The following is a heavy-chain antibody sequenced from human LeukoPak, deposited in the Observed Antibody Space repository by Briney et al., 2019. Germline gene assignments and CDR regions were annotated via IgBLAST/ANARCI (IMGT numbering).Heavy chain of an antibody. CDR2: ISYDGSNK. CDR1: GFTFSSYA. J-gene: IGHJ6*02. V-gene: IGHV3-30-3*01. Sequence: PGGSLRLSCAASGFTFSSYAMHWVRQAPGKGLEWVAVISYDGSNKYYADSVKGRFTISRDNSKNTLYLQMNSLRAEDTALYYCAKDYYGSGSSSNYYYGMDVWGQGTTVTVSS. D-gene: IGHD3-10*01. CDR3: AKDYYGSGSSSNYYYGMDV.